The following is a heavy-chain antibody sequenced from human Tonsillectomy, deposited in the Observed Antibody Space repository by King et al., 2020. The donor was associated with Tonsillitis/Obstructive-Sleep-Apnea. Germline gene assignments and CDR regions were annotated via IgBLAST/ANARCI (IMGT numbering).Heavy chain of an antibody. CDR2: INHSGSS. CDR1: GGSFSGYY. D-gene: IGHD5-12*01. V-gene: IGHV4-34*01. J-gene: IGHJ3*02. Sequence: QVQLQQWGAGLLKPSETLSLPCAVYGGSFSGYYWSWIRQPPGKGLEWIGEINHSGSSNYNPSLKGRVTISVDTSNNQFSLKLSSVTAADTAVYYCAREMSGYGLDAFDIWGHGTMVTVSS. CDR3: AREMSGYGLDAFDI.